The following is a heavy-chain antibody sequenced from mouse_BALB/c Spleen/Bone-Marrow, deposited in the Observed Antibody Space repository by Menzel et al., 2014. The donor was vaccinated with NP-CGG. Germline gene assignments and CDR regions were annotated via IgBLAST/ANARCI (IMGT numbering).Heavy chain of an antibody. V-gene: IGHV14-3*02. CDR3: ARDSPYAMDY. J-gene: IGHJ4*01. CDR2: IDPANGNT. CDR1: GFNIKDTY. Sequence: VQLKDSGAELGKPGASVKLSCTASGFNIKDTYMHWVKQRPEQGLEWIGRIDPANGNTKYDPKFQGKATITADTSSNTAYLQLSSLTSEDTAVYYCARDSPYAMDYWGQGTSVTVSS.